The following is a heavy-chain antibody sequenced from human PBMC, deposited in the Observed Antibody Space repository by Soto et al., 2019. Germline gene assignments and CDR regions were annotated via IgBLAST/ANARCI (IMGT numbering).Heavy chain of an antibody. Sequence: QVQLQQWGAGLLKPSETLSLTCAVYGGSFSGYYWSWIRQPPGKGLEWIGEINHSGSTNYNPSLKSRVTISVDTSKNQFSLKLSSVTAADTAVYYCAREVVAATRGSDYWGQGTLDTVSS. CDR2: INHSGST. CDR1: GGSFSGYY. CDR3: AREVVAATRGSDY. D-gene: IGHD2-15*01. V-gene: IGHV4-34*01. J-gene: IGHJ4*02.